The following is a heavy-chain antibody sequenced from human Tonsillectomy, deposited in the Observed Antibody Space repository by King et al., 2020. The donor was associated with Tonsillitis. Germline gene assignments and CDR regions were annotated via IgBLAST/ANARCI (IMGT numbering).Heavy chain of an antibody. CDR2: ISGYNGNT. D-gene: IGHD3-10*01. J-gene: IGHJ3*02. CDR1: GYTFTSYG. CDR3: ARTFSLFRGVITDDAFDI. Sequence: QLVQSGAEVKKPGASVKVSCKASGYTFTSYGISWGRQAPGQGLEWMGWISGYNGNTNYAQKLQGRVSMTTDTSKSTAYMELRSLRSDDTAVYYCARTFSLFRGVITDDAFDIWGQGTMVTVSS. V-gene: IGHV1-18*01.